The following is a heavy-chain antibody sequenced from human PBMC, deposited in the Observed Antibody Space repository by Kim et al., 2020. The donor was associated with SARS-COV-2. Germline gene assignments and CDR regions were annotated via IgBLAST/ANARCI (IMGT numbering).Heavy chain of an antibody. D-gene: IGHD2-2*01. Sequence: GGSLRLSCAASGFTFSSYAMSWVRQAPGKGLEWVSAISGSGGSTYYADSVKGRFTISRDNSKNTLYLQMTSLRAEDTAVYYCAKGFGYCSSTSCYFHYYYMDVWGKGTTVTVSS. CDR1: GFTFSSYA. J-gene: IGHJ6*03. V-gene: IGHV3-23*01. CDR3: AKGFGYCSSTSCYFHYYYMDV. CDR2: ISGSGGST.